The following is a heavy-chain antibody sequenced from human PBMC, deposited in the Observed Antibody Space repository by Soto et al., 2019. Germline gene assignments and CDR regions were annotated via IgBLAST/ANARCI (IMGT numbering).Heavy chain of an antibody. Sequence: ASVKVSCKASGYTFTSYGISWVRQAPGQGLEWMGWISAYNGNTNYAQKLQGRVTMTTDTSTSTAYMELRSLRSDDTAVYYCARDDQLAPWDWFDPWGQGTLVTVSS. CDR3: ARDDQLAPWDWFDP. D-gene: IGHD2-2*01. V-gene: IGHV1-18*04. CDR2: ISAYNGNT. CDR1: GYTFTSYG. J-gene: IGHJ5*02.